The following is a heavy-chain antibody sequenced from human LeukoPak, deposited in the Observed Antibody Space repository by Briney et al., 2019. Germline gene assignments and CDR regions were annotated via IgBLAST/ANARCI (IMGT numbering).Heavy chain of an antibody. J-gene: IGHJ1*01. D-gene: IGHD2-15*01. CDR3: AQKAPYSPGYSQD. Sequence: ETLSLTCTVSGGSITSYYWTWIRQPPGRGLEWIGYIYHSGTTNYNPSLKSRVTVSVDTSKDQFSLKLSSVTAADTAVYYCAQKAPYSPGYSQDWGQGTLVTVSS. CDR2: IYHSGTT. V-gene: IGHV4-59*01. CDR1: GGSITSYY.